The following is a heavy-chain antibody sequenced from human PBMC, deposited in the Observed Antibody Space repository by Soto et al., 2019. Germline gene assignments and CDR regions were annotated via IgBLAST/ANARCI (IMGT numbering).Heavy chain of an antibody. CDR1: GFTFSSYA. Sequence: EVQLLESGGGLVQPGGSLRLSFAASGFTFSSYAMSWVRQAPGKGLEWVSGISGSGDSTYYADSVKGRFTISRDNSKNTRYLQMNSLRAEDTAVYYCAKGVPGIAVAGTGYFQHWGQGTLVTVSS. J-gene: IGHJ1*01. V-gene: IGHV3-23*01. CDR3: AKGVPGIAVAGTGYFQH. CDR2: ISGSGDST. D-gene: IGHD6-19*01.